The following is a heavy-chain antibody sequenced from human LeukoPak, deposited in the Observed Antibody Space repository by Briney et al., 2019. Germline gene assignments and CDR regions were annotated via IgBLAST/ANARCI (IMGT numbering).Heavy chain of an antibody. CDR2: MNPNSGNT. D-gene: IGHD2/OR15-2a*01. J-gene: IGHJ6*03. CDR3: ARDQATKIAYYYYYYMDV. V-gene: IGHV1-8*03. CDR1: GYTFTSYD. Sequence: ASVKVSCKASGYTFTSYDINWVRQATGQGLEWMGWMNPNSGNTGYAQKFQGRVTITRNTSISTAYMELSSLRSEDTAVYYCARDQATKIAYYYYYYMDVWGKGTTVTVSS.